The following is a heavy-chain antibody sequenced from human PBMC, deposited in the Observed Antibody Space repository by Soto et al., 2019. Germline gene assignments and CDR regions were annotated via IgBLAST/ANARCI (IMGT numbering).Heavy chain of an antibody. CDR2: IMPVFPTP. Sequence: VQLEQSGPEVKKPGSSVKVSCKASGGTFSTSALSWVRQSPGQVLEWMGGIMPVFPTPDYAQKFQGRVTITAGESTKTAYTGVGGLTSDDTAVYYCARDQDRLQLGGNYYYILDVWGQGTAVTVSS. J-gene: IGHJ6*02. V-gene: IGHV1-69*12. CDR1: GGTFSTSA. CDR3: ARDQDRLQLGGNYYYILDV. D-gene: IGHD5-12*01.